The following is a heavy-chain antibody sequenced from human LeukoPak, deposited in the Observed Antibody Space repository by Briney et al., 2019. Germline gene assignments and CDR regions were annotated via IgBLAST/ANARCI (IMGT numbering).Heavy chain of an antibody. CDR2: ISSSSSYI. CDR3: ARRMGPKLLWFGELSNPFDY. D-gene: IGHD3-10*01. J-gene: IGHJ4*02. V-gene: IGHV3-21*01. Sequence: GGSLRLSCAASGFTFSSYSMNWVRQAPGKGLEWVSSISSSSSYIYYADSVKGRFTISRDNAKNSLYLQMNSLRAEDTAVYYCARRMGPKLLWFGELSNPFDYWGQGTLVTVSS. CDR1: GFTFSSYS.